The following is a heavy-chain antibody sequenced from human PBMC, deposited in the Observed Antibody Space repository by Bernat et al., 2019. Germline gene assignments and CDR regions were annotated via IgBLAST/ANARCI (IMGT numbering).Heavy chain of an antibody. CDR3: ARVRGYYGSGIHSDY. CDR1: GGSFSGYY. CDR2: INHSGST. D-gene: IGHD3-10*01. V-gene: IGHV4-34*01. Sequence: QVQLQQWGAGLLKPSETLSLTCAVYGGSFSGYYWSWIRQPPGKGLEWIGEINHSGSTNYNPSLKSRVTISVDTSKSQFSLKLSSVTAADTAVYYCARVRGYYGSGIHSDYWSQGTLVTVSS. J-gene: IGHJ4*02.